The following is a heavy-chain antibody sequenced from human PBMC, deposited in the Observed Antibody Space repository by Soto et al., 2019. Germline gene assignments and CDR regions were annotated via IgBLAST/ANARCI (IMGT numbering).Heavy chain of an antibody. CDR1: GFTFSSYG. J-gene: IGHJ4*02. V-gene: IGHV3-30*03. Sequence: GGSLRLSCAASGFTFSSYGMHWVRQAPGKGLEWVAVISYDGSNKYYADSVKGRFTISRDNARNSLYLQMTSLRDEDTAVYYCARETPSFDSWGQGTLVTVSS. D-gene: IGHD2-15*01. CDR3: ARETPSFDS. CDR2: ISYDGSNK.